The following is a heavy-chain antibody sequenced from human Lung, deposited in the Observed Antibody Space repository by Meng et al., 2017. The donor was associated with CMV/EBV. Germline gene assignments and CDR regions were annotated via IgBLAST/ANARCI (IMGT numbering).Heavy chain of an antibody. J-gene: IGHJ4*02. CDR3: TTDRPRSGGKTHDF. D-gene: IGHD4-23*01. V-gene: IGHV3-15*01. CDR2: TKSKVDGETR. CDR1: GFIFSDLW. Sequence: DVQLVESGGGLVKPGGSLRISCRGRGSGFIFSDLWINWVRQDPGKGLEWVGRTKSKVDGETRDYAAAVRGRFAISRDDSKNTLYLHMNSLKTEDTAVYYCTTDRPRSGGKTHDFWGQGTLVTVSS.